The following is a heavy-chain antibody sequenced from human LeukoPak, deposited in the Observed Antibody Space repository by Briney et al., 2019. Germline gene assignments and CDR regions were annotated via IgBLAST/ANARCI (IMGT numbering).Heavy chain of an antibody. V-gene: IGHV5-51*01. Sequence: GESLKISCKGSGYSFPTYWIAWVRQMPGKGLEWMGIIYPDESNIRYSPSFQGQVTISADKSISTAYLQWSSLKASDTAMYYCARPPSRGFSSSFEYWGQGTLVTVSS. J-gene: IGHJ4*02. CDR3: ARPPSRGFSSSFEY. D-gene: IGHD3-3*01. CDR1: GYSFPTYW. CDR2: IYPDESNI.